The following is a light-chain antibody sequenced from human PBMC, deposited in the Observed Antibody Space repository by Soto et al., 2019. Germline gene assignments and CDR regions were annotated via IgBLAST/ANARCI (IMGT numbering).Light chain of an antibody. CDR3: QQYGSSPWT. CDR1: QSVSSSY. CDR2: GAS. J-gene: IGKJ1*01. V-gene: IGKV3-20*01. Sequence: EIVLTQSPGTLSLSPGERATLSCRASQSVSSSYLAWYQQKPGQAPRLLIYGASSGATGIPDRFSGSGSGTDFTLTISRLEPEDFAVYYCQQYGSSPWTFVQGTKVEIK.